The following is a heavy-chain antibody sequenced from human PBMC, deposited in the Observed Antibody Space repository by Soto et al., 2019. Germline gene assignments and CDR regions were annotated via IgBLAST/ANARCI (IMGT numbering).Heavy chain of an antibody. CDR2: IGSGGTA. CDR3: TMWPAGGQSNFEY. J-gene: IGHJ4*02. CDR1: GFSFDDYV. Sequence: EVQLVESGGGLVQPGRSLRLSCTTSGFSFDDYVMTWVRQAPGKGLEVVGGIGSGGTAEYAASVRGRFTISRDGSKTIAYLQMNSLKTDDTAVYYCTMWPAGGQSNFEYWGQGTLVTVSS. D-gene: IGHD2-15*01. V-gene: IGHV3-49*04.